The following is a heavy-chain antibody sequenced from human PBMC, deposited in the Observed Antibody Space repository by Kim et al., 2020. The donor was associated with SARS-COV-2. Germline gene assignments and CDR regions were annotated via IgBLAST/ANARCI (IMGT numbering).Heavy chain of an antibody. V-gene: IGHV5-10-1*01. J-gene: IGHJ4*02. D-gene: IGHD5-12*01. CDR2: SHA. Sequence: SHANYSPSLQGNVTISADKSISTAYLQWSSLNASDTAMYYCAFEMATIHYWGQGTLVTVSS. CDR3: AFEMATIHY.